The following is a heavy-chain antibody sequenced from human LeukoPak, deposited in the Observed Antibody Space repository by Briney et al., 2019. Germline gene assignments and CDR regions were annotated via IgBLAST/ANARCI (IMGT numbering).Heavy chain of an antibody. Sequence: SETLSLTCTVSGGSISSYYWSWIRQPPGKGLEWIGYIYYSGSTNYNPSLKSRVTISVDTSKNQFSLKLSSVTAADTAEYYCARVFYGSGSYYYFDYWGQGTLVTASS. CDR2: IYYSGST. V-gene: IGHV4-59*01. CDR1: GGSISSYY. J-gene: IGHJ4*02. D-gene: IGHD3-10*01. CDR3: ARVFYGSGSYYYFDY.